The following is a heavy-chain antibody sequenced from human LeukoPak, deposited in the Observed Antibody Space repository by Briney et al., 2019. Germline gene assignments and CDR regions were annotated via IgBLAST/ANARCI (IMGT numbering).Heavy chain of an antibody. V-gene: IGHV1-2*02. D-gene: IGHD2-8*02. CDR1: GYTFTGYY. CDR2: INPNSGGT. CDR3: ARDAIPSRGVVSYYLDY. J-gene: IGHJ4*02. Sequence: GASVKVSCKASGYTFTGYYMHWVRQAPGQGLEWMGWINPNSGGTNYAQKFQGRVTMTRDTSISTAYMELSRLRSDDTAVYYCARDAIPSRGVVSYYLDYWGQGTLVTVSS.